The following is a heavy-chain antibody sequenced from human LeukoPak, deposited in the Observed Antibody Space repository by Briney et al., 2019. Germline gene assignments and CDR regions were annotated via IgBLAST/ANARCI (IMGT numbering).Heavy chain of an antibody. CDR3: ARENSFGSGSYTFDS. CDR2: INPNSGDT. V-gene: IGHV1-2*02. D-gene: IGHD3-10*01. Sequence: GASVKVSCKASTYSFTDNSIHWVPQALGQRPQWMGWINPNSGDTHYARNFQDRVTMTRDTSVSTTYKELTSPRTGDTAMYYCARENSFGSGSYTFDSWGQGTLVTVSS. CDR1: TYSFTDNS. J-gene: IGHJ4*02.